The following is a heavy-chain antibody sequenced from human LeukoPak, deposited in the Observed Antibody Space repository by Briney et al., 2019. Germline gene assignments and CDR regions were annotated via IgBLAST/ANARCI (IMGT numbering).Heavy chain of an antibody. D-gene: IGHD5-18*01. V-gene: IGHV3-30*18. Sequence: GRSLRLSCAASGFTFSSYGMHWVRQAPGKGLEWVAVISNDGSNKHYTDSVRGRFTISRDNSKNTLYLQMNSLRAEDTAVYYCAKESGYSYGSGAFDIWGQGTMVTVSS. J-gene: IGHJ3*02. CDR2: ISNDGSNK. CDR1: GFTFSSYG. CDR3: AKESGYSYGSGAFDI.